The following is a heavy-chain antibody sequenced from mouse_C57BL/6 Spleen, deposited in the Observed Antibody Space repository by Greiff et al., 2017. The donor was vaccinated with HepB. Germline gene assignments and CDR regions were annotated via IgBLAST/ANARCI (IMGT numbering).Heavy chain of an antibody. D-gene: IGHD1-1*01. J-gene: IGHJ4*01. CDR3: ARSDYYGSRGAMDY. CDR2: IYPRSGNT. Sequence: VQLQESGAELARPGASVKLSCKASGYTFTSYGISWVKQRTGQGLEWIGEIYPRSGNTYYNEKFKGKATLTADKSSSTAYMELRSLTSEDSAVYFCARSDYYGSRGAMDYWGQGTSVTVSS. CDR1: GYTFTSYG. V-gene: IGHV1-81*01.